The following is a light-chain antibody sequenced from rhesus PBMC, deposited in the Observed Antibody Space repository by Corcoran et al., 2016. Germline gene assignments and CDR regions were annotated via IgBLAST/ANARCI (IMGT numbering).Light chain of an antibody. V-gene: IGKV3-24*04. Sequence: ETVVTQSPATLSLSPGERATLSCRASQSVGSYLAWYQQKPGQAPRLLIYGASIRATGIPDRVSGSGSGTDFTLTISSLEPEDVGVYYCQQSSNLWTFGQGTKVEIK. CDR1: QSVGSY. CDR3: QQSSNLWT. CDR2: GAS. J-gene: IGKJ1*01.